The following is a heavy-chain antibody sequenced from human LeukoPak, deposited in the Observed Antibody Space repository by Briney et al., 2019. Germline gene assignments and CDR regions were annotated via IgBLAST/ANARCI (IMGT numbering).Heavy chain of an antibody. V-gene: IGHV4-59*12. J-gene: IGHJ6*03. CDR3: ARGRTGYQLLPTKKDYSYYYVDV. D-gene: IGHD2-2*01. Sequence: PETLSLTCRVSGGSINSYYWNWIRQPPGKGRGWIGSISYSGSTNYTPSLESRLTISVDTSKNQFSLKLRSVTAADRAVYYCARGRTGYQLLPTKKDYSYYYVDVWDKGTTVTVSS. CDR1: GGSINSYY. CDR2: ISYSGST.